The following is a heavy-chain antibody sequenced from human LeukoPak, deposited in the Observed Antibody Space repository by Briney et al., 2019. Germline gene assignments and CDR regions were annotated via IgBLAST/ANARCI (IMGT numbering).Heavy chain of an antibody. CDR3: AGRSGYSSGRWNY. J-gene: IGHJ4*02. CDR2: IYYSGNT. V-gene: IGHV4-39*01. D-gene: IGHD6-19*01. CDR1: GVSISSSNSY. Sequence: PSETLSLTCTVSGVSISSSNSYWGWIRQPPGKGLEWIGSIYYSGNTYYNASLKSQVSISIDTSKNQFSLRLTSVTAADTAVYYCAGRSGYSSGRWNYWGQGTLVTVSS.